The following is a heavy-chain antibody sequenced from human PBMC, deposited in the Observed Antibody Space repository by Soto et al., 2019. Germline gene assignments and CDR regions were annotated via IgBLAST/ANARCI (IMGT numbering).Heavy chain of an antibody. CDR3: AHSLGLSSTGSRAWFDP. D-gene: IGHD2-2*01. V-gene: IGHV2-5*02. CDR2: IYWDDDK. J-gene: IGHJ5*02. CDR1: GFSLSTSGVG. Sequence: QITLKESGPTLVKPTQTLTLTCTFSGFSLSTSGVGVGWIRQPPGKALEWLALIYWDDDKRYSPSLKSRLTCTKDPAKHQVVLTITNMDPVDTATYYCAHSLGLSSTGSRAWFDPWGQRSLVTVSS.